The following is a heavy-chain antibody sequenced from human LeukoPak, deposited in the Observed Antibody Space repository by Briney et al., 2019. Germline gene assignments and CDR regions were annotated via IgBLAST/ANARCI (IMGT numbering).Heavy chain of an antibody. CDR3: AKAGSIRFDY. J-gene: IGHJ4*02. V-gene: IGHV3-23*01. D-gene: IGHD1-26*01. CDR2: ISGSGGST. CDR1: GFTFSSYG. Sequence: GGTLRLSCAASGFTFSSYGMSWVRQAPGKGLEWVSAISGSGGSTYYADSVKGRFTISRDNSKNTLYLQMNSLRAEDTAVYYCAKAGSIRFDYWGQGTLVTVSS.